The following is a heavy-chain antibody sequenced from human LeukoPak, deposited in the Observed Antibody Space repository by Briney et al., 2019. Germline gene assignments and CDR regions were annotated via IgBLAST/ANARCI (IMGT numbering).Heavy chain of an antibody. CDR3: GTYGSGSYYDY. D-gene: IGHD3-10*01. J-gene: IGHJ4*02. CDR1: GGSFSGYY. V-gene: IGHV4-34*01. Sequence: SETLSLTCAVYGGSFSGYYWSWIRQPPGKGLEWIGEINHSGSTNYNPSLKSRVTISVDTSKNQFSLKLSSVTAADTAVYYCGTYGSGSYYDYWGQGTLVTVSS. CDR2: INHSGST.